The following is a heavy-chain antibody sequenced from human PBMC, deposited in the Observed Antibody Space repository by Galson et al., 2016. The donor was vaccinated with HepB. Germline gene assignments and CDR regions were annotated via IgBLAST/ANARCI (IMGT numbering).Heavy chain of an antibody. Sequence: SLRLSCAASGFTFSTYWMHWVRQAPGRGLVWVSRINSDGSSTTCADSVKGRFTVSRDNAKNTLYLQLNSLRAEDTAVHYCVRKSTTGSGDSFQMWGQGTMVTVSS. V-gene: IGHV3-74*01. J-gene: IGHJ3*02. CDR2: INSDGSST. CDR1: GFTFSTYW. CDR3: VRKSTTGSGDSFQM. D-gene: IGHD1-14*01.